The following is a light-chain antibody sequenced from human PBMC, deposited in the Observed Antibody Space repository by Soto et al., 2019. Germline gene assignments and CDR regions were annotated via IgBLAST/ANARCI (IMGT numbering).Light chain of an antibody. CDR1: SSDVGGYNY. J-gene: IGLJ2*01. Sequence: QSVLTQPPSASGSPGQSVSISCTGTSSDVGGYNYVSWYQHHPGKAPKLMIYEVNKRPSGVPDRFSGSKSGNTASLTVSGLQAEDEADYYCSSYAGSNVVFGGGTKLTVL. CDR3: SSYAGSNVV. V-gene: IGLV2-8*01. CDR2: EVN.